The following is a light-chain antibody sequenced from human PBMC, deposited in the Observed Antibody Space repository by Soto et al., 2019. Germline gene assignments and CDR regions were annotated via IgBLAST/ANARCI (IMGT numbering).Light chain of an antibody. J-gene: IGKJ4*01. CDR2: GAS. CDR3: HQDYDLPLT. CDR1: QSISITY. Sequence: EIVMTQSPGTLSLSPGGRATLSCRASQSISITYVSWYQQKPGQAPSLLIYGASTRATGIPARFSGSGSGTDFTLSISSLQPEDFAVYYCHQDYDLPLTFGGGTRVEIK. V-gene: IGKV3D-7*01.